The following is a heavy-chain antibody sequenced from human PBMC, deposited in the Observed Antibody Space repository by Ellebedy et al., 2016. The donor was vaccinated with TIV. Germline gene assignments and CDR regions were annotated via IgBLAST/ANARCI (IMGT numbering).Heavy chain of an antibody. CDR3: ARDFAVAGTYYYYGMDV. J-gene: IGHJ6*02. D-gene: IGHD6-19*01. V-gene: IGHV1-69*04. CDR1: GGTFSSYG. Sequence: AASVKVSCKASGGTFSSYGISWVRQAPGQGLEWMGRIIPILGIPNYAQKFQGRVTITADKSTSTAYMELRSLRSDDTAVYYCARDFAVAGTYYYYGMDVWGQGTTVTVSS. CDR2: IIPILGIP.